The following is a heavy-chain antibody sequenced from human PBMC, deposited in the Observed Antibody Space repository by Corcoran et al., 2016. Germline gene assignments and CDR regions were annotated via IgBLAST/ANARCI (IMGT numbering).Heavy chain of an antibody. CDR3: ARDPGSAVSGVDFYYYGMDV. CDR1: GASISSISYY. J-gene: IGHJ6*02. V-gene: IGHV4-39*07. CDR2: MNYRGRT. Sequence: QLQLQESGPGLVKPSETLSLTCTVSGASISSISYYWGWIRQPPGKGLEWIGSMNYRGRTYFNPSLKSRVTISVDTSKNQFSLKMSSMTAADTAVYYCARDPGSAVSGVDFYYYGMDVWGQGTTVTVSS. D-gene: IGHD6-19*01.